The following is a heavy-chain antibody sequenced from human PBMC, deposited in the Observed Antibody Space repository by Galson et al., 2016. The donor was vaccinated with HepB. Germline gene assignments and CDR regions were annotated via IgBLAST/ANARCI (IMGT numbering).Heavy chain of an antibody. CDR3: AHTQGPGFDD. V-gene: IGHV2-5*02. J-gene: IGHJ4*02. CDR1: GFSLSTSGVG. Sequence: PALVKPTQTLTLTCTFSGFSLSTSGVGVGWIRQPPGKALECLALIYWDDDNRYSPSLKSRLTIPKDTSKNQVVLTTTNMDPVHTATYYCAHTQGPGFDDWGQGTLVIVSS. CDR2: IYWDDDN.